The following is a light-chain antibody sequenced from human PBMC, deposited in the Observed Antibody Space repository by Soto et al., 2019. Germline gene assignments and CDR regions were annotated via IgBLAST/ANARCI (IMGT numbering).Light chain of an antibody. V-gene: IGLV2-23*01. J-gene: IGLJ1*01. CDR1: SGYVGTYSL. Sequence: QSALAQPASVSGSPGQSITISCTGASGYVGTYSLVSWYQQHPGKAPKVVISEGHKRPSGVPDRFSGSTSVNTASLTISGLQTDDEADYYCCLYVGATTYVFGTGTQVT. CDR3: CLYVGATTYV. CDR2: EGH.